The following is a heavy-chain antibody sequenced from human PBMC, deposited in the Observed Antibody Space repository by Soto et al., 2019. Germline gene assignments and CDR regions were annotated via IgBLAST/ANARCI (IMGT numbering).Heavy chain of an antibody. CDR1: GFTFDDYA. D-gene: IGHD1-7*01. CDR2: ISWNSGSI. CDR3: GRWNYAFDI. V-gene: IGHV3-9*01. J-gene: IGHJ3*02. Sequence: PGGSLRLSCAASGFTFDDYAMHWVRQAPGKGLEWVSGISWNSGSIGYADSVKGRFIISRDNAKNSLPLQMNSLRAEDTAVYYCGRWNYAFDIWGQGTMGTVSS.